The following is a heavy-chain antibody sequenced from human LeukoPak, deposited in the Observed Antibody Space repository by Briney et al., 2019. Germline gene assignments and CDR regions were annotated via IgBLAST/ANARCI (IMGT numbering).Heavy chain of an antibody. CDR1: VYTFTSYD. Sequence: SVKVSCKASVYTFTSYDINWVRQATGQELDGMGWMNPKSWNTGSAQKFQGRVTMTRNPSLSTAYMELSSLRSEDTAVYYCARGVDQQKLVEENYYFDYWGKGTLVTVSS. CDR2: MNPKSWNT. V-gene: IGHV1-8*01. CDR3: ARGVDQQKLVEENYYFDY. D-gene: IGHD6-13*01. J-gene: IGHJ4*02.